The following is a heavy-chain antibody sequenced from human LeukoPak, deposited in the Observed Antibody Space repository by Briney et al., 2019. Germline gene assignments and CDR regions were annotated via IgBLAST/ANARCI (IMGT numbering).Heavy chain of an antibody. CDR2: FYYSEST. CDR3: ARLWRAAIDY. J-gene: IGHJ4*02. Sequence: PSETLSLTCTVVSGGSISSSSYYWGWIRQPPGKGLEWIGSFYYSESTYYNPSLKSRVTLSTDTSKNQFSLKLSSVTAADTAVYYCARLWRAAIDYGGQGILVTVSS. D-gene: IGHD1-1*01. V-gene: IGHV4-39*01. CDR1: GGSISSSSYY.